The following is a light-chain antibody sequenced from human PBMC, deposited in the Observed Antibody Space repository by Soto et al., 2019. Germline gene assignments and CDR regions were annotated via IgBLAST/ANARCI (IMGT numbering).Light chain of an antibody. CDR2: SNN. V-gene: IGLV1-44*01. CDR1: RSSSGSNT. J-gene: IGLJ1*01. CDR3: AAWDSSLGGLDV. Sequence: QSVLTQPPSASGTPGQRVTISCSGSRSSSGSNTVNWYQHLPGMAPNLLIYSNNHRPSAVPDRFSASKAGASASLAISGLQSGDDGDYYCAAWDSSLGGLDVFGSGTKGTV.